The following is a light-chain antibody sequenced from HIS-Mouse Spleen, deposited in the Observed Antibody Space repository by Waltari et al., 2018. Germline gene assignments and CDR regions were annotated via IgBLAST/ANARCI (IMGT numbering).Light chain of an antibody. Sequence: SYELTQPPSVSVSPGQTARITCSGDALPKQYAYCYQQKPGQAPVLVIYKDSERPSGIPERFSGSSSGTTVTLTISGVQAEDEADYYCQSADSSGTYHWVFGGGTKLTVL. J-gene: IGLJ3*02. V-gene: IGLV3-25*03. CDR3: QSADSSGTYHWV. CDR2: KDS. CDR1: ALPKQY.